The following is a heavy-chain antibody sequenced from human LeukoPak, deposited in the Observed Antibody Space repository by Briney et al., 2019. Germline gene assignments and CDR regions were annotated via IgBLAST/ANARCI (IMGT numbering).Heavy chain of an antibody. J-gene: IGHJ4*02. CDR3: AREDYYDSGSSDY. CDR1: GYTYTSYD. V-gene: IGHV1-8*03. Sequence: ASVKVSGKASGYTYTSYDINWVRQATGQGLEWMGWMSPNSGNTAYAQKFQGRVTITRNTSISTAYMELSSLRSEDTAIYYCAREDYYDSGSSDYWGQGTLVTVSS. CDR2: MSPNSGNT. D-gene: IGHD3-22*01.